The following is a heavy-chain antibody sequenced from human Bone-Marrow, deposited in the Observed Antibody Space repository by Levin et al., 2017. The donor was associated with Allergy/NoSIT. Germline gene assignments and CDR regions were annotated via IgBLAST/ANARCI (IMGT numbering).Heavy chain of an antibody. CDR2: VATGGRT. D-gene: IGHD6-19*01. J-gene: IGHJ4*02. CDR3: GKETTPGRGWYTIDE. V-gene: IGHV3-23*01. CDR1: SFIFSNFG. Sequence: GESLKISCPGSSFIFSNFGISWVRHAPGKGLEWISAVATGGRTYYADSVKGRFTISRDNSKNTVTLQMNSLRGDDTAVYYCGKETTPGRGWYTIDEWGQGTLVTVSS.